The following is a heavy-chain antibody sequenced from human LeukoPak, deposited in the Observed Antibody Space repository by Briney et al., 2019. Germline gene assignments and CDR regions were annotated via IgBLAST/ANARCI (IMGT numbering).Heavy chain of an antibody. CDR3: AGLGTLRY. CDR2: ISYSGTN. CDR1: GGSVSSSSHY. D-gene: IGHD7-27*01. V-gene: IGHV4-39*01. J-gene: IGHJ4*02. Sequence: PSETLSLTCTVSGGSVSSSSHYWGWIRQPPGKGLGWIGSISYSGTNYNNPSLKSRVSISKDTSKNQFSVKLTSVTAADTAMYYCAGLGTLRYWGQGTLVTVSS.